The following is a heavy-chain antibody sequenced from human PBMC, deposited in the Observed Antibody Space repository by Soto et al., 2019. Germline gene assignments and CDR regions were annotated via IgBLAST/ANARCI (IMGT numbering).Heavy chain of an antibody. Sequence: SETLSLTCAVSGGSISSGCYSWSWIRQPPGKGLGWIGYIYHSGSTYYNPSLKSRVTISVDRSKNQFSLKLSSVTAADTAVYYCATRLYYYDSSGYYSGGAFDIWGQGTMVNVSS. CDR2: IYHSGST. CDR1: GGSISSGCYS. CDR3: ATRLYYYDSSGYYSGGAFDI. V-gene: IGHV4-30-2*01. D-gene: IGHD3-22*01. J-gene: IGHJ3*02.